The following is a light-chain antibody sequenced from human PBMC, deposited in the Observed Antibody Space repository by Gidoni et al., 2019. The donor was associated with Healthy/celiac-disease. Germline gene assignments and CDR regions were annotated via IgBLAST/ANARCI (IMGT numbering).Light chain of an antibody. J-gene: IGKJ1*01. CDR1: QRVSSY. V-gene: IGKV3-11*01. CDR2: DAS. CDR3: QQRSNWTWT. Sequence: EIVLTQSPSTLSLSPGERATLSCRASQRVSSYLAWYQQTPGQAPRLLIYDASNRATGIPARFSGSGSGTDFTLTISSLEPEDFAVYYCQQRSNWTWTFGQGTKVEIK.